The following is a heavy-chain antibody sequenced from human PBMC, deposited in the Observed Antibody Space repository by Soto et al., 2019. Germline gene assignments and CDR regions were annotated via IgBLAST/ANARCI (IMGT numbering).Heavy chain of an antibody. V-gene: IGHV1-18*01. CDR3: ARDVGNGYGYGYGY. CDR1: GYIFTTYG. CDR2: ISTSNGDT. J-gene: IGHJ4*02. Sequence: QVQLVQSGAEVKKPGASVTVSCKVSGYIFTTYGVTWVRQAPGQGLEWMGWISTSNGDTNYAQQLQGRVTMTTDTSTNTAYMDVRSPRSDDTAVYFCARDVGNGYGYGYGYWGQGTLVTVSS. D-gene: IGHD5-18*01.